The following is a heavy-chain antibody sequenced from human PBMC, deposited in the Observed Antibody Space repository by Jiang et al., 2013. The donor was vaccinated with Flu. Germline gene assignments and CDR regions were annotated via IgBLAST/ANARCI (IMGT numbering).Heavy chain of an antibody. CDR3: ARASHSFASGSSVAYFDL. J-gene: IGHJ2*01. V-gene: IGHV4-39*01. Sequence: LLKPSETLSLACTVSGASITTSSKFWGWIRQPPGRGLEWIGTIYYSETLYNNERTYYNPSLKSRVAISIDTSKNEVSLTLRSVTAADTSVYYCARASHSFASGSSVAYFDLWGRGTLVTVSS. CDR2: IYYSETLYNNERT. D-gene: IGHD3-10*01. CDR1: GASITTSSKF.